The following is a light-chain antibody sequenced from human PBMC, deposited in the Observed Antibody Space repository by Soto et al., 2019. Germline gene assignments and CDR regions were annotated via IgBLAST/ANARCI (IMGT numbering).Light chain of an antibody. J-gene: IGKJ1*01. CDR2: LGS. Sequence: DIVMTQSPLSLPVTPGEPASISCRSSQSLLHSNGYSFLDWYLQKPGQSPQLLIYLGSNRASGVPDRVSGSGSGTEFTLKISRVEAEDVGVYYCMQALQTPRTFGLGTKVEIK. CDR1: QSLLHSNGYSF. CDR3: MQALQTPRT. V-gene: IGKV2-28*01.